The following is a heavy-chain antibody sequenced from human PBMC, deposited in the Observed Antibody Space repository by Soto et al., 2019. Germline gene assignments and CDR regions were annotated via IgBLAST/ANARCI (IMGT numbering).Heavy chain of an antibody. V-gene: IGHV3-30*18. Sequence: QVQLVESGGGVVQTGRSLRLSCAASGFFFSTYGMHWVRQAPGKGLEWVAVTSYDGSYNYYADSVKGRFTISRDNSKNTLYLQMNSLRGEDTGVYYCAKVSSDRGFSYFGMDVWGQGTTVTVPS. CDR2: TSYDGSYN. CDR3: AKVSSDRGFSYFGMDV. CDR1: GFFFSTYG. J-gene: IGHJ6*02. D-gene: IGHD6-6*01.